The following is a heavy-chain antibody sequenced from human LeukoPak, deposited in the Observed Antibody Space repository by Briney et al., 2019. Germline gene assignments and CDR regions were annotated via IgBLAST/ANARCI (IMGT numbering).Heavy chain of an antibody. CDR1: GGSVSSGSYY. D-gene: IGHD3-3*01. V-gene: IGHV4-61*01. J-gene: IGHJ3*02. Sequence: NPSETLSLTCTVSGGSVSSGSYYWSWIRQPPGKGLEWIGYIYYSGNTNYNPSLNSRVTISVDTSKNQFSLKLTSVTAADTAVYYCARASNYNFWSDYPDAFNIWGQGTLVTVSS. CDR2: IYYSGNT. CDR3: ARASNYNFWSDYPDAFNI.